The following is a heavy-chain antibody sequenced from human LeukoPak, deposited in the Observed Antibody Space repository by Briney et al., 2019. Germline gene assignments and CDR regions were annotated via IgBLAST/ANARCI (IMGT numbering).Heavy chain of an antibody. Sequence: PSETLSLTCTVSGGSISSGSYYWSWIRQPTGKGLEWIGRIYTSGSTNYNPSLKSRVTISVDTSKSQFSLKVSSVTAADTAVYYCARASGSYYFDYWGQGTLVTVSS. D-gene: IGHD1-26*01. J-gene: IGHJ4*02. CDR3: ARASGSYYFDY. V-gene: IGHV4-61*02. CDR1: GGSISSGSYY. CDR2: IYTSGST.